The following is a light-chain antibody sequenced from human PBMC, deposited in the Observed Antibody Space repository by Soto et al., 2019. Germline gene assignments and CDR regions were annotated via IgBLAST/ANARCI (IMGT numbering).Light chain of an antibody. CDR3: QQSYSTPLT. V-gene: IGKV1-39*01. Sequence: DIQMTQSPSSLSAPVGDRVTITCRASQSISTYLNWYQQKPGKAPKLLIFGASSVQSGVPSRFSGSGSGTDFTLTISSLQPEDFATYYCQQSYSTPLTFGGGTKVEIK. CDR2: GAS. J-gene: IGKJ4*01. CDR1: QSISTY.